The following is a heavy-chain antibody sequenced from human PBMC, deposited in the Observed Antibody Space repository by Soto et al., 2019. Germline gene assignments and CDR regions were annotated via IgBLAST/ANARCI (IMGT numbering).Heavy chain of an antibody. CDR2: IYYSGST. CDR3: ARHESGSYYGADY. Sequence: PSETLSLTCTVSGGSISSGGYYWSWNRQHPGKGLEWIGYIYYSGSTYYNPSLKSRVTISVDTSKNQFSLKLSSVTAADTAVYYCARHESGSYYGADYWGQGTLVTVSS. J-gene: IGHJ4*02. D-gene: IGHD1-26*01. CDR1: GGSISSGGYY. V-gene: IGHV4-31*03.